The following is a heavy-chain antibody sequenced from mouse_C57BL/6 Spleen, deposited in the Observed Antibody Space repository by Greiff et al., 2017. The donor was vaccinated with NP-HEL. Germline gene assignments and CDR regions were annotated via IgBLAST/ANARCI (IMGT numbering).Heavy chain of an antibody. V-gene: IGHV1-82*01. CDR3: ARPNWVYAMDY. J-gene: IGHJ4*01. Sequence: QVQLKQSGPELVKPGASVKISCKASGYAFSSSWMNWVKQRPGKGLEWIGRIYPGDGDTNYNGKFKGKATLTADKSSSTAYMQLSSLTSEDSEVYFCARPNWVYAMDYWGQGTSVTVSS. CDR2: IYPGDGDT. CDR1: GYAFSSSW. D-gene: IGHD4-1*02.